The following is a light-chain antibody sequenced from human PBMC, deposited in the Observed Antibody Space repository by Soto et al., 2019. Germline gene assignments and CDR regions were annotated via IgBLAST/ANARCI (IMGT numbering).Light chain of an antibody. Sequence: AIRLTQSPSALSAYTRDRVTITCLASQGISSYLAWYQQKPGKAPKLLIYAASTLQSGVPSRFSGSGSGTEFTLTISSLQPDDFATYYCQHYNSYSEAFGQGTKVAIK. CDR2: AAS. J-gene: IGKJ1*01. CDR1: QGISSY. V-gene: IGKV1-8*01. CDR3: QHYNSYSEA.